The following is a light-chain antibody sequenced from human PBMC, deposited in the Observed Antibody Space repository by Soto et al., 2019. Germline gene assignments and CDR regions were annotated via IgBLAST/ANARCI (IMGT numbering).Light chain of an antibody. Sequence: DIQMTQSPSSLSASVGDRVTITCRANQGINFYLAWYQQKPGKVPKLLIHSASTLHSGVPSRFSGSGSGTDFTLTISSLQPEDAATYYCQKYSHTPWTFCQGTKVEIK. CDR2: SAS. CDR1: QGINFY. V-gene: IGKV1-27*01. J-gene: IGKJ1*01. CDR3: QKYSHTPWT.